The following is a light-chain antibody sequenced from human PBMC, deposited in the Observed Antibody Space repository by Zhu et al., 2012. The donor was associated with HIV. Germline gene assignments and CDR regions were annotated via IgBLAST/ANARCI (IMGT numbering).Light chain of an antibody. Sequence: EIVMTQSPATLSVSPGERATLSCRASQTISSYLAWYQQKPGQAPRLLIYDASNRATGIPARFSGSGSGTDFTLSISSLEPEDSAVYYCQQRTIWPPTFGQGTRVEIK. V-gene: IGKV3-11*01. CDR1: QTISSY. J-gene: IGKJ1*01. CDR3: QQRTIWPPT. CDR2: DAS.